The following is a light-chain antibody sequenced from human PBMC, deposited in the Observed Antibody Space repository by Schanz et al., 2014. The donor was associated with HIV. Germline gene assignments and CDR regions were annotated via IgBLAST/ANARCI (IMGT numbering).Light chain of an antibody. J-gene: IGKJ2*01. CDR3: QQYDHRSFT. CDR1: QTIRSNY. Sequence: DTVLTQSPGTLSLSPGERATLSCRASQTIRSNYLAWYQQKPGQAPRLLIYGASNRATGIPDRFSGSGSGTDFTLTISRLEPEDFATYYCQQYDHRSFTFGQGTKLEIK. CDR2: GAS. V-gene: IGKV3-20*01.